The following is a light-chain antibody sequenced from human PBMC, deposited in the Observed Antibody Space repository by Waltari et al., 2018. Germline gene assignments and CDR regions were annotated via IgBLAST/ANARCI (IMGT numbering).Light chain of an antibody. CDR3: QQYSNWPPIT. V-gene: IGKV3-15*01. CDR1: QSVSTN. J-gene: IGKJ5*01. CDR2: GAA. Sequence: ETVMTQSPATLSVSPGERATLSCRASQSVSTNLAWYQQKPGQAPRLLIYGAATRATGIPARFSGIGSGTEFTLTIDSLQSEDFAVYYCQQYSNWPPITFGQGTRLEIK.